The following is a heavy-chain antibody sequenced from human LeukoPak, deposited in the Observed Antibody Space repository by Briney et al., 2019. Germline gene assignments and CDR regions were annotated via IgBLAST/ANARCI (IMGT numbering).Heavy chain of an antibody. CDR2: INNDGSTT. D-gene: IGHD2-15*01. V-gene: IGHV3-74*01. J-gene: IGHJ4*02. CDR1: GFTFINYW. CDR3: ARGGFCSGADCRGSFDY. Sequence: PGGSLRLSCAASGFTFINYWMHWVRQAPGEGRVWVSHINNDGSTTTYADSVKARFTISRDNAKKTLYLHVKSLRAEDTAVYYCARGGFCSGADCRGSFDYWGQGSLVTVSS.